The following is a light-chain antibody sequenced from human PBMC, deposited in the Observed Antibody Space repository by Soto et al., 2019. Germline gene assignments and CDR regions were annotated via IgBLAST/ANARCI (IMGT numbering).Light chain of an antibody. J-gene: IGLJ1*01. V-gene: IGLV2-14*01. CDR2: EVS. CDR3: SSYTSSSNIV. CDR1: SSDVGGYNY. Sequence: QSVLGPPASVSWSPGQSITISCTGTSSDVGGYNYVSWYQQHPGKAPKLMIYEVSNRPSGVSNRFSGSKSGNTASLTISGLQAEEEADYYCSSYTSSSNIVFGTGTKVTAL.